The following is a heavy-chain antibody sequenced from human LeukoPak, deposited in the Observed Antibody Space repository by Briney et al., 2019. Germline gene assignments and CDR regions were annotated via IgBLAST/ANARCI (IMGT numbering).Heavy chain of an antibody. J-gene: IGHJ3*02. CDR3: VRVRSVSSAWRAFDI. V-gene: IGHV3-33*01. Sequence: GGSLRLSCAASGFTFSSYGMHWVRQAPGKWLEWVAVIWSDGSAKYYADSVTGRVTISRDNSKNTLYLQIYSLRAEDTAVYYCVRVRSVSSAWRAFDIWGQGTMVIVSS. D-gene: IGHD6-19*01. CDR1: GFTFSSYG. CDR2: IWSDGSAK.